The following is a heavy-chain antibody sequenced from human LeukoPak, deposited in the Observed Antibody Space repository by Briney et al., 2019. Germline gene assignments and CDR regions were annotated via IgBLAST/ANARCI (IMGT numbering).Heavy chain of an antibody. V-gene: IGHV1-69*05. CDR2: IIPIFGTA. D-gene: IGHD3-22*01. Sequence: SVKVSXKASGGTFSSYAISWVRQAPGQGLEWMGRIIPIFGTADYAQKFQGRVTITTDESTSTAYMELSSLRSEDTAVYYCARAELGYDSSGYDYWGQGTLVTVSS. CDR3: ARAELGYDSSGYDY. J-gene: IGHJ4*02. CDR1: GGTFSSYA.